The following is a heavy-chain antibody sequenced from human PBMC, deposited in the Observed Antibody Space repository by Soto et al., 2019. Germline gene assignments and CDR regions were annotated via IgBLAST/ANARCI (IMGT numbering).Heavy chain of an antibody. CDR2: IYYSGST. D-gene: IGHD6-19*01. J-gene: IGHJ4*02. CDR3: AKTQQWLVPAVDY. V-gene: IGHV4-61*01. CDR1: GGSVSHVSSY. Sequence: SETLSLTCIVSGGSVSHVSSYWSWIRQPPGKGLEWIGYIYYSGSTNYNPSLKSRVTISMDTSKNQFSLMLTSVTAADTAVYYCAKTQQWLVPAVDYWGQGTLVTVSS.